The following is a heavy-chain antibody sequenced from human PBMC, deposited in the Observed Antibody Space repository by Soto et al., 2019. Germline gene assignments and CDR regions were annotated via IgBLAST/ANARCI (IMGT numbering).Heavy chain of an antibody. CDR2: IWYDGSNK. D-gene: IGHD4-17*01. CDR3: ARDFNGDYDSYYYYMDV. J-gene: IGHJ6*03. Sequence: GGSLRLSCAASGFTFSSYGMHWVRQAPGKGLEWVAVIWYDGSNKYYADSVKGRFTISRDNSKNTLYLQMNSLRAEDTAVYYCARDFNGDYDSYYYYMDVWGKGTTVTVSS. V-gene: IGHV3-33*01. CDR1: GFTFSSYG.